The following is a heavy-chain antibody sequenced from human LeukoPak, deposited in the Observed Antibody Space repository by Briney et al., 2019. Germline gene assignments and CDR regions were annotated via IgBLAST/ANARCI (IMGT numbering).Heavy chain of an antibody. CDR1: GFTFSSYW. CDR3: ARDPDSNYYGSGTNFDY. Sequence: GGSLRLSCAASGFTFSSYWMHWVRQAPGKGLVWVSRINSDGSSTSYADSVKGRFTISRDNAKNTLYLQMNSLRAEDTAVYYCARDPDSNYYGSGTNFDYWGQGTPVTVSS. CDR2: INSDGSST. J-gene: IGHJ4*02. V-gene: IGHV3-74*01. D-gene: IGHD3-10*01.